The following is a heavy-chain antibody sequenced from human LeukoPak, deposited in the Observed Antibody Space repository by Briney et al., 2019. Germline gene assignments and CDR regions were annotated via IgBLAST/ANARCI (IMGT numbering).Heavy chain of an antibody. V-gene: IGHV3-33*03. Sequence: GGSLRLSCAASGFTFSSYGMHWVRQAPGKGLEWVAVIWYDGSNKYYADSVKGRFTISRDNAKNMLYLQVNSLRAEDTAVYYCATQQGGNLAYWGQGTLVTVSS. CDR3: ATQQGGNLAY. CDR1: GFTFSSYG. D-gene: IGHD1-14*01. CDR2: IWYDGSNK. J-gene: IGHJ4*02.